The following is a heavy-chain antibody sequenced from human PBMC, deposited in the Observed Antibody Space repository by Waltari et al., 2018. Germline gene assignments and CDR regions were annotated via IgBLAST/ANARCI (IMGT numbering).Heavy chain of an antibody. V-gene: IGHV4-4*08. CDR3: ARFWNSGLAFDY. Sequence: VQLVESGGGLVQPGGSLRLSCAASGFTFSSYAMSWVRQAPGKGLEWIGRIYTSGSTNYNPSLKSRVTISVDTSKNQFSLKLSSVTAADTAVYYCARFWNSGLAFDYWGQGTLVTVSS. CDR2: IYTSGST. CDR1: GFTFSSYA. J-gene: IGHJ4*02. D-gene: IGHD1-1*01.